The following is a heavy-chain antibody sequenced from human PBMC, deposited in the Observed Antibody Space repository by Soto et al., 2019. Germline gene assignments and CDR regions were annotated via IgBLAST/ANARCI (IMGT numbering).Heavy chain of an antibody. CDR3: AKGGPRRLIGIVGTTYYFDF. J-gene: IGHJ4*02. D-gene: IGHD1-26*01. CDR1: GSSINSSGYY. CDR2: KFYGVST. V-gene: IGHV4-39*01. Sequence: LSLTCTVSGSSINSSGYYWGWIRQPPGKGLEWIGSKFYGVSTYYNPSLKSRVTVSVDTSKNQFSLNLRSVTAADTAVYYCAKGGPRRLIGIVGTTYYFDFWGQGTLVTAPQ.